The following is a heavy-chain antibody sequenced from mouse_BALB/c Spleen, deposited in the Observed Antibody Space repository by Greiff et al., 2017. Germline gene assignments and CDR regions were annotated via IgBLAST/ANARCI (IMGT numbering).Heavy chain of an antibody. J-gene: IGHJ2*01. Sequence: QVQLQQSGAELARPGASVKMSCKASGYTFTSYTMHWVKQRPGQGLEWIGYINPSSGYTNYNQKFKDKATLTADKSSSTAYMQLSSLTSEDSAVYYCAFITTVVDPFGYWGQGTTLTVSS. V-gene: IGHV1-4*01. D-gene: IGHD1-1*01. CDR3: AFITTVVDPFGY. CDR2: INPSSGYT. CDR1: GYTFTSYT.